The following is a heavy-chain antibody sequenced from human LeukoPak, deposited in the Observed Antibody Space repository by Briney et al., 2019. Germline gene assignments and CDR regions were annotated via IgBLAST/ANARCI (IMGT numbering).Heavy chain of an antibody. J-gene: IGHJ6*02. CDR1: GYTFTNHG. D-gene: IGHD2-15*01. Sequence: ASVKVSCKASGYTFTNHGINWVRQAPGQGLEWMGWISAYNGNTNYAQKLQGRVTMTTDTSTSTAYMELRSLRSDDTAVYYCARDLVSLVVVAAKALYYYYGMDVWGQGTTVTVSS. CDR2: ISAYNGNT. CDR3: ARDLVSLVVVAAKALYYYYGMDV. V-gene: IGHV1-18*01.